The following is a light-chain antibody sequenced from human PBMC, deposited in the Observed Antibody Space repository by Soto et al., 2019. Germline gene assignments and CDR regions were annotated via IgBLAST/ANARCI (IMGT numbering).Light chain of an antibody. Sequence: IVLNKKPATLPWSPGERATLSCRASQSVSNYLAWYQQKPGQAPRLLIYDASNRATGIPARFSGSGSGTDFTLTISRLEPEDFAVYYCQQYGSSPQTFGQGTKVDIK. V-gene: IGKV3-20*01. J-gene: IGKJ1*01. CDR1: QSVSNY. CDR2: DAS. CDR3: QQYGSSPQT.